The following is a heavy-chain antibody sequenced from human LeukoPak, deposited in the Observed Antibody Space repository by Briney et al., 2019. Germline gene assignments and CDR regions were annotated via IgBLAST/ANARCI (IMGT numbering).Heavy chain of an antibody. CDR3: AKEWLVAPDAFDI. V-gene: IGHV3-23*01. Sequence: TGGSLRLSCAASGFTSSSYAMSWVRQAPGKGLEWVSATSGSGGSTYYADSVKGRFTISRDNSKNTVYLEMNSLGGEDMGVYYCAKEWLVAPDAFDIWGQGTMVTVSS. D-gene: IGHD6-19*01. CDR2: TSGSGGST. J-gene: IGHJ3*02. CDR1: GFTSSSYA.